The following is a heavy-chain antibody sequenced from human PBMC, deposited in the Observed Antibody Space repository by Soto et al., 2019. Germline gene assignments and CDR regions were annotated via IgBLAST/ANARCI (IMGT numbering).Heavy chain of an antibody. CDR2: LYYSGTT. J-gene: IGHJ4*02. D-gene: IGHD1-20*01. V-gene: IGHV4-39*01. CDR1: GGAISSNSYY. Sequence: QLQLQESGPGLVKPSETLSLTCTVSGGAISSNSYYWGWIRQPPGNGLEWIGSLYYSGTTFYNPSLKSRVTISVDTSKTQLSRKVSSVTAADTAVYYCARKSTVCGLDYWGQGTLVTVSS. CDR3: ARKSTVCGLDY.